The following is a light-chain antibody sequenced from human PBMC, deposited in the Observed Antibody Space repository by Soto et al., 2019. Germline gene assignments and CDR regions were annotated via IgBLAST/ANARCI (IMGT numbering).Light chain of an antibody. CDR1: SSDVGSYNL. J-gene: IGLJ2*01. Sequence: QSALTQPASVSGSPGQSITISCTGTSSDVGSYNLVSWYQQHPGKAPKLMIYEGSKRPSGVSNRFSGSKSGNTASLTISGLQAEEEADYYCCSYAGSPELFGGGPKLTVL. V-gene: IGLV2-23*01. CDR2: EGS. CDR3: CSYAGSPEL.